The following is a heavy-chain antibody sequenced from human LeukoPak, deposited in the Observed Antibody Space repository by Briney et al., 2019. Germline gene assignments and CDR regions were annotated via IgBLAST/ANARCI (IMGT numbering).Heavy chain of an antibody. V-gene: IGHV4-4*07. Sequence: SETLSLTCTVSGGSISSYYWSWIRQPAGKGLEGIGRIYTSGSTNYNPSLKSRVTISVDTSKNQFSLKLSSVTAADTAVYYCARVETYYDILTGYYWYFDLWGRGTLVTVSS. CDR3: ARVETYYDILTGYYWYFDL. J-gene: IGHJ2*01. CDR1: GGSISSYY. CDR2: IYTSGST. D-gene: IGHD3-9*01.